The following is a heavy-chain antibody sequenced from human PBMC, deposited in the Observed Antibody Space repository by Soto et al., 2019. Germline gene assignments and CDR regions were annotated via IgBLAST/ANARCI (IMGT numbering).Heavy chain of an antibody. J-gene: IGHJ6*04. V-gene: IGHV4-4*07. CDR1: GDSLGNYY. D-gene: IGHD3-9*01. Sequence: QVQLQESGPGLVKPSETLSLTCTVSGDSLGNYYWFWIRQPVGKGLEWIGRVSSSGNTNANPTLTGRATMSIDTSKNPFPLGLRSVTAAETAVYYCARADYEILTGSYAMDVWGKGTTVTVP. CDR3: ARADYEILTGSYAMDV. CDR2: VSSSGNT.